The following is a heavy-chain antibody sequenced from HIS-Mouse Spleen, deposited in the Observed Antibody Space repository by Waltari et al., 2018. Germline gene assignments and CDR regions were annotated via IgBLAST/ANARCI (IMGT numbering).Heavy chain of an antibody. CDR2: IYYSGST. CDR1: GGSIRSSSYY. CDR3: ARERWELRVDAFDI. V-gene: IGHV4-39*07. Sequence: QLQLQESGPGLVKPSETLSLPCTVSGGSIRSSSYYWGWIRQPPGKGLEWIGSIYYSGSTYYNPSLKSRVTISVDTSKNQFSLKLSSVTAADTAVYYCARERWELRVDAFDIWGQGTMVTVSS. J-gene: IGHJ3*02. D-gene: IGHD1-26*01.